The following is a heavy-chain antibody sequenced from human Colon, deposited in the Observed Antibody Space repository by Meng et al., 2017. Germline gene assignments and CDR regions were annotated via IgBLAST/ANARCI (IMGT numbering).Heavy chain of an antibody. D-gene: IGHD4-17*01. CDR2: MSDSGTP. CDR1: GGSIKSGGYH. Sequence: QVHLHESGPGLVRPSDDLSLVCTVSGGSIKSGGYHWSWVRHHPGKGLEYIGFMSDSGTPDYTPSLWSLVSISEICSSKNPFSLTLRSVTAADTATYFCARDTLYGTDYWGQGVLVTVSS. V-gene: IGHV4-31*01. J-gene: IGHJ4*02. CDR3: ARDTLYGTDY.